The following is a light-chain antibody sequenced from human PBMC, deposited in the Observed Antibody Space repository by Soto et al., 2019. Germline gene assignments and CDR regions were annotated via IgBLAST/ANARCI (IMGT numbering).Light chain of an antibody. V-gene: IGKV1-5*01. CDR2: DAS. CDR1: QSINNW. J-gene: IGKJ2*01. Sequence: DIQLTQSPSTLSAFVGDRVTITCRASQSINNWLAWYQQKPGEAPKLLIYDASSLESGVPQRFSGSGSGTEFTLTISSLQPDDFATYYCQQYSSAYTFGQGTKLEIK. CDR3: QQYSSAYT.